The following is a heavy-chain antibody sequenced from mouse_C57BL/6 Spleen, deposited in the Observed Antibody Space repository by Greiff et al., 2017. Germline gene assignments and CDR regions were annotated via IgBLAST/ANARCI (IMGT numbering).Heavy chain of an antibody. CDR3: AIRGGDY. D-gene: IGHD1-1*02. CDR1: GYAFSSSW. Sequence: QVQLQQSGPELVKPGASVKISCKASGYAFSSSWMNWVKQRPGKGLEWIGRIYPGDGDTNYNGKFKGKATLTADKSSSTAYMQLSSLTSEDSAVYFCAIRGGDYWGQGTTLTVAS. J-gene: IGHJ2*01. CDR2: IYPGDGDT. V-gene: IGHV1-82*01.